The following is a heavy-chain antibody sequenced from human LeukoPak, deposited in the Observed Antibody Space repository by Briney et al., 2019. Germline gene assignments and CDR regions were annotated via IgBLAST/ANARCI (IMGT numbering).Heavy chain of an antibody. CDR1: GGTFSSYA. D-gene: IGHD4-17*01. CDR2: IIPIFGTA. J-gene: IGHJ5*02. CDR3: ARSLTTVTTAWFDP. Sequence: SVKVSCKASGGTFSSYAISWVRQAPGQGLEWMGRIIPIFGTANYAQKFQGRVTITTDESTSTASMELSSLRSEDTAVYYCARSLTTVTTAWFDPWGQGTLVTVSS. V-gene: IGHV1-69*05.